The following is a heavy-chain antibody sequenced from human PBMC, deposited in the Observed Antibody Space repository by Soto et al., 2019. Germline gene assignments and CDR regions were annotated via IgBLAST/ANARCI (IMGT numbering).Heavy chain of an antibody. J-gene: IGHJ6*02. V-gene: IGHV4-4*07. Sequence: QVQLQESGPGLVKSSETLSLTCTVSGGSISGYYWSWIRQPAGKGLEWIGRLYTMGSPNYNPSLQSRVTMSVDTSKNEFSLKVSSVTAADTAVYFCARVRDYGLGTNRHYYGMDVWGQGTTVTVSS. D-gene: IGHD3-10*01. CDR2: LYTMGSP. CDR1: GGSISGYY. CDR3: ARVRDYGLGTNRHYYGMDV.